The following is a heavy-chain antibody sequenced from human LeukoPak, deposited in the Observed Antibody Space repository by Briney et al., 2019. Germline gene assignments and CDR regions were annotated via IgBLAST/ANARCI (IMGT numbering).Heavy chain of an antibody. D-gene: IGHD1-26*01. J-gene: IGHJ4*02. V-gene: IGHV3-48*01. CDR2: IVGSSNSI. Sequence: RGVSLRLSCTASGFTFSHYSMNWVRQAPGKGLEWISYIVGSSNSIYYADSVKGRFTISRDNAKNSLYLQMNSLRAEDTAVYYCARRSGSYYIDYWGQGTLVTVSS. CDR3: ARRSGSYYIDY. CDR1: GFTFSHYS.